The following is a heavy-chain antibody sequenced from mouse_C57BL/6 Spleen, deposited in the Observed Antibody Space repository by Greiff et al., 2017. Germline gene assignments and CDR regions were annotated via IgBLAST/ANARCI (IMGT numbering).Heavy chain of an antibody. J-gene: IGHJ3*01. CDR2: IDPNNGGT. CDR1: GYTFTSYW. CDR3: ASPPLYGSSYPWFAY. Sequence: VQLQQPGAELVKPGASVKLSCKASGYTFTSYWMHWVKQRPGRGLEWIGRIDPNNGGTKYNEKFKSKATLTVDKSSSTAYMQLSSLTSEDSAVYYCASPPLYGSSYPWFAYWGQGTLVTVSA. V-gene: IGHV1-72*01. D-gene: IGHD1-1*01.